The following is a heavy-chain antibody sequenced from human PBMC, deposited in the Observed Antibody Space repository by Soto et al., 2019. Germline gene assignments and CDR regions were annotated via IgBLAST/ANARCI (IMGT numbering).Heavy chain of an antibody. V-gene: IGHV3-30*18. Sequence: PGGSLRLSCAASAFTFSSYGMHWVRQAPGKGLEWVAVISYDGSNKYYADSVKGRFTISRDNSKNTLYLQMGSLRAEDTAVYYCAKALNDFWSGYATPFLDYWGQGTLVTVSS. CDR2: ISYDGSNK. CDR1: AFTFSSYG. J-gene: IGHJ4*02. D-gene: IGHD3-3*01. CDR3: AKALNDFWSGYATPFLDY.